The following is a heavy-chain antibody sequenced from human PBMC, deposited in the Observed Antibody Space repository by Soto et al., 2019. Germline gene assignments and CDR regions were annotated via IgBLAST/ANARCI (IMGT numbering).Heavy chain of an antibody. CDR2: ISSSSSYI. CDR3: ARDRGTVTTD. V-gene: IGHV3-21*01. CDR1: GFTFSSYS. Sequence: PGGSLRLSCAASGFTFSSYSMNWVRQAPGKGLEWVSSISSSSSYIYYADSVKGRFTISRENAKNSLYLQMNSLRAEDTAVYYCARDRGTVTTDWGQGTLVTVSS. D-gene: IGHD4-17*01. J-gene: IGHJ4*02.